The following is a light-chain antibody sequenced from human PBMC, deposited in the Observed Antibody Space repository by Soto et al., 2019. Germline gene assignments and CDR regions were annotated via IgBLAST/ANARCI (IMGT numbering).Light chain of an antibody. J-gene: IGKJ2*01. CDR1: QSVSSSY. V-gene: IGKV3-20*01. CDR2: GAS. CDR3: QPYGSSYT. Sequence: EIVLTQSPGTLSLSPGERATLSCRASQSVSSSYLAWYQQKPGQAPRLLIYGASSRATGIPDRFSGSWSGTDFTLTSSRLEPEDLAVYYCQPYGSSYTVGQGTKLEIK.